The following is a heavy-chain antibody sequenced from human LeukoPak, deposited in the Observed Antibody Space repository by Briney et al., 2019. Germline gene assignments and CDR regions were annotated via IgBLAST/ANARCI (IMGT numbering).Heavy chain of an antibody. Sequence: LSGGSLRLSCAASGFTFNSYEMNWVRQAPGEGLEWVSYISSSGGTIYYADSVKGRFTISRDNAKNSLYLQMNSLSAEDTAVYYCARDTNWGLDYWDQGTLVTVSS. V-gene: IGHV3-48*03. J-gene: IGHJ4*02. CDR3: ARDTNWGLDY. CDR2: ISSSGGTI. D-gene: IGHD7-27*01. CDR1: GFTFNSYE.